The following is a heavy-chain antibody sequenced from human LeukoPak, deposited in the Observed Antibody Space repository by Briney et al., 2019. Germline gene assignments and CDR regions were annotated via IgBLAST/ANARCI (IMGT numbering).Heavy chain of an antibody. CDR2: ISSSSYI. Sequence: GGSLRLSCAASGFTFSSYSMNWVRQAPGKGLEWVSPISSSSYIYYADSVKGRFTISRDNAKNSLYLQTNSLRAEDTAVYYCASSHPSYRPGDYWGQGTLVTVSS. V-gene: IGHV3-21*01. D-gene: IGHD1-26*01. CDR1: GFTFSSYS. J-gene: IGHJ4*02. CDR3: ASSHPSYRPGDY.